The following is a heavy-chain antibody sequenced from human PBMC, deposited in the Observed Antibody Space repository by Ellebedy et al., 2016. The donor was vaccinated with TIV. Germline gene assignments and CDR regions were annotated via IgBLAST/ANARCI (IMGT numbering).Heavy chain of an antibody. CDR3: AKAPTAIFAHFYYYYYYMDV. Sequence: GESLKISXAASGFTFSSYAMSWVRQAPGRRLEWVSAISGSGGSTHYVDSVRGRFTISKDNSKNTLYLQMTSLRAEDTAVYYCAKAPTAIFAHFYYYYYYMDVWGKGTTVTVFS. CDR1: GFTFSSYA. CDR2: ISGSGGST. D-gene: IGHD2-21*02. V-gene: IGHV3-23*01. J-gene: IGHJ6*03.